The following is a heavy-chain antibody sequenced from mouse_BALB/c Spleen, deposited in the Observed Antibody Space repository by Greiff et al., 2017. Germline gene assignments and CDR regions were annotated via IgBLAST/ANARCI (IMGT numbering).Heavy chain of an antibody. J-gene: IGHJ4*01. CDR1: GYTFTDYE. D-gene: IGHD2-14*01. V-gene: IGHV1-15*01. CDR3: TREYRYDVDYYAMDY. Sequence: LVESGAELVRPGASVTLSCKASGYTFTDYEMHWVKQTPVHGLEWIGAIDPETGGTAYNQKFKGKATLTADKSSSTAYMELRSLTSEDSAVYYCTREYRYDVDYYAMDYWGQGTSVTVSS. CDR2: IDPETGGT.